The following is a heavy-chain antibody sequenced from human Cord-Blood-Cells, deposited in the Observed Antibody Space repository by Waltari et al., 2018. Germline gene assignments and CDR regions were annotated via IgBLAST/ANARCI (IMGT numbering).Heavy chain of an antibody. CDR2: MNPNSGNT. J-gene: IGHJ4*02. Sequence: QVQLVQSGAEVKKPGASVKVSCKASGSTFTSYDTNWVRQATGTGLEWMGWMNPNSGNTGYAQKFQGRGTITRNTSRSTAYMELSSLRSEDTAVYYCARVVGSSWYFDYWGQGTLVTVSS. V-gene: IGHV1-8*03. CDR3: ARVVGSSWYFDY. D-gene: IGHD6-13*01. CDR1: GSTFTSYD.